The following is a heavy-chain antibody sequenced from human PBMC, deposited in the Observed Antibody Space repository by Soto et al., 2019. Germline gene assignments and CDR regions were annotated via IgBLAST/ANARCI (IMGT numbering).Heavy chain of an antibody. CDR1: GYTFTTYG. D-gene: IGHD2-15*01. V-gene: IGHV1-18*01. CDR3: AREYCSAGRCYSPDY. Sequence: GASVKVSCKPSGYTFTTYGISWVRQAPGQGLEWMGWISAYNGNTNYAQKLQGRLTLTTDTSTSTAYMELRSLRSDDTAVYYCAREYCSAGRCYSPDYWGQGTLVTVSS. J-gene: IGHJ4*02. CDR2: ISAYNGNT.